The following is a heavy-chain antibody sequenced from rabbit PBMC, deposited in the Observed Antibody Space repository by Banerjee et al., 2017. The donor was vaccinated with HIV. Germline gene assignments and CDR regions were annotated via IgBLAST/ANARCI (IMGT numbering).Heavy chain of an antibody. CDR1: GFDFSTYY. CDR3: ARAGGFENYFNL. D-gene: IGHD1-1*01. J-gene: IGHJ4*01. V-gene: IGHV1S7*01. CDR2: IYVGSGST. Sequence: QLKETGGGLVQPGGSLTLSCKASGFDFSTYYMNWVRQAPGKGLEWIGDIYVGSGSTDYASWVNGRFTISSDNAQNTVDLQMNSLTAADTATYFCARAGGFENYFNLWGPGTLVTVS.